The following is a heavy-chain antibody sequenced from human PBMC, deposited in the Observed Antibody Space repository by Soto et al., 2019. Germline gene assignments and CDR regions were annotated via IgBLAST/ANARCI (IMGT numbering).Heavy chain of an antibody. J-gene: IGHJ4*02. V-gene: IGHV1-8*02. CDR2: MNPNSGNT. Sequence: APAKVSCHAFGYTFTSYVIQRVRQATGHGLEWMGWMNPNSGNTGYAQKFQGRVTMTRNTSISTAYMELSSLRSEDTAVYYCASGLSSCGSWTDYWGQATLDAVTS. D-gene: IGHD2-15*01. CDR3: ASGLSSCGSWTDY. CDR1: GYTFTSYV.